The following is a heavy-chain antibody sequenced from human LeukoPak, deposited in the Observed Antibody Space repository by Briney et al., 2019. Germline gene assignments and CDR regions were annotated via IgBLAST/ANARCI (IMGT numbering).Heavy chain of an antibody. V-gene: IGHV4-39*07. J-gene: IGHJ4*02. Sequence: SETLSLTCTVSGGSISSSSDYWGWIRQPPGKGLEWIGSIYYSGSTYYNPSLKSRVTISVDRSKNQFSLKLSSVTAADTAVYYCARTQTYYYDSSGYYYQDYWGQGTLVTVSS. CDR1: GGSISSSSDY. CDR2: IYYSGST. D-gene: IGHD3-22*01. CDR3: ARTQTYYYDSSGYYYQDY.